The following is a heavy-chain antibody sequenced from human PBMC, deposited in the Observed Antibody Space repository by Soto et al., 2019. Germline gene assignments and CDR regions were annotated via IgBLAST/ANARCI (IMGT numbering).Heavy chain of an antibody. CDR3: ARESTGWYFDS. V-gene: IGHV3-30-3*01. D-gene: IGHD6-19*01. J-gene: IGHJ5*01. CDR2: VSYDGNNK. Sequence: PGGSLRLSCVASGFTFRNHAMHWVRQTLGEGLEWLALVSYDGNNKYYADSIRGRFTISRDNSKNMLFLQMNSLRPEDTAVYFCARESTGWYFDSWGLGTLVTVSS. CDR1: GFTFRNHA.